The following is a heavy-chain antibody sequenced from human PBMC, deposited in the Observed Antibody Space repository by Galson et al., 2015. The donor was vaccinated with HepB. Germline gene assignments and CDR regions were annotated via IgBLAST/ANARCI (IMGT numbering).Heavy chain of an antibody. V-gene: IGHV1-46*01. D-gene: IGHD2-2*02. J-gene: IGHJ6*03. CDR1: GYTFTSYY. CDR2: INPSGGST. Sequence: SVKVSCKASGYTFTSYYMHWVRQAPGQGLEWMGIINPSGGSTSYAQKFQGRVTMTRDTSTSTVYMELSSLRSEDTAVYYCARDCAYCSSTSCYIGCYMDVWGKGTTVTVSS. CDR3: ARDCAYCSSTSCYIGCYMDV.